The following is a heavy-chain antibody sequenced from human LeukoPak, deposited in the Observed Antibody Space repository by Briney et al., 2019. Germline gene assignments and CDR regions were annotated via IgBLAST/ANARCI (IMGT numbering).Heavy chain of an antibody. J-gene: IGHJ4*02. CDR1: GGSFSSYY. V-gene: IGHV4-59*01. D-gene: IGHD5-24*01. Sequence: SETLSLTCTVSGGSFSSYYWSWIRQPPGKGLEWIGYISYSGSTNYNPSLKSRVTISVDTSMNQFSLKLNSVTATDTAVYYCARDGDGYNYFDHWGQGTLVTVSS. CDR3: ARDGDGYNYFDH. CDR2: ISYSGST.